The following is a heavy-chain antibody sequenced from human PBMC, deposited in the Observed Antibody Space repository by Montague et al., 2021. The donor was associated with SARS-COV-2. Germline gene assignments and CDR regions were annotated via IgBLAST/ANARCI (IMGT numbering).Heavy chain of an antibody. V-gene: IGHV3-21*01. J-gene: IGHJ4*02. CDR1: GFTFNSYS. Sequence: SLRLSCAASGFTFNSYSMNWVRQAPGKGREWVSSISSTSTSIYYADSVKGRFTISRDNAKNSLCLQMNSLRAEDTAVYYCYSGYDFGYWGQGTLVTVSS. CDR2: ISSTSTSI. CDR3: YSGYDFGY. D-gene: IGHD5-12*01.